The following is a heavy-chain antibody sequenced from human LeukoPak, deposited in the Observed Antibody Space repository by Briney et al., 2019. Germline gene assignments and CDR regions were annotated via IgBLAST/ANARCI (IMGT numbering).Heavy chain of an antibody. D-gene: IGHD3-22*01. Sequence: GRSLRLSCAASGFTFSSYGMQWVRQAPGKGLEWVAVISYDGSNKYYADSVKGRFTISRDNSKNTLYLQMNSLRAEDTAVYYCAKGATMIVVEGIFDYWGQGTLVTVSS. J-gene: IGHJ4*02. CDR1: GFTFSSYG. V-gene: IGHV3-30*18. CDR2: ISYDGSNK. CDR3: AKGATMIVVEGIFDY.